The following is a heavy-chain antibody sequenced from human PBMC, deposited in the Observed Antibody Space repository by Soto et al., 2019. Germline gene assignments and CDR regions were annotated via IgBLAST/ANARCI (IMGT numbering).Heavy chain of an antibody. V-gene: IGHV4-34*01. J-gene: IGHJ4*02. CDR2: INHSGST. CDR3: ARCIVVVPAAKGPTDY. Sequence: SETLSLTCAVYGGSFSGYYWSWIRQPPGKGLEWIGEINHSGSTNYNPSLKSRVTISVDTSKNQFSLKLSSVTAADTAVYYCARCIVVVPAAKGPTDYWGQGTLVTVSS. D-gene: IGHD2-2*01. CDR1: GGSFSGYY.